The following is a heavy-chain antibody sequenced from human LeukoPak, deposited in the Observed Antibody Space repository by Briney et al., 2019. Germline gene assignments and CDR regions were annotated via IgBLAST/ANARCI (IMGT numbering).Heavy chain of an antibody. D-gene: IGHD3-22*01. CDR3: AKAGDSSGYSLGD. Sequence: GWSLRLSCAASGFTFSSYGMHWVRQAPGKGLEWVAVISYDGSNKYYADSVKGRFTISRDNSKNTLYLQMNSLRAEDTAVYYCAKAGDSSGYSLGDWGQGTLVTVSS. V-gene: IGHV3-30*18. CDR2: ISYDGSNK. J-gene: IGHJ4*02. CDR1: GFTFSSYG.